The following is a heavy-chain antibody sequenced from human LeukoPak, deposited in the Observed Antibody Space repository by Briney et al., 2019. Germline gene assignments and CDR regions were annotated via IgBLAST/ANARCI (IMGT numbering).Heavy chain of an antibody. V-gene: IGHV3-11*01. CDR1: GFSFTDSY. CDR2: ITSSGATT. D-gene: IGHD4/OR15-4a*01. J-gene: IGHJ4*02. CDR3: ARDPDYGDPY. Sequence: PGGSLRLSCSASGFSFTDSYMNWFRLSPEKGLEWIAYITSSGATTGYADSVKGRFTISRVNAKNSLYLQMNSLRPDDTAVYYCARDPDYGDPYWGQGTLVTVSS.